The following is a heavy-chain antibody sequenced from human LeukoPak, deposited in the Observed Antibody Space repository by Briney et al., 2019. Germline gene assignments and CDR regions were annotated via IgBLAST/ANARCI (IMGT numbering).Heavy chain of an antibody. CDR1: GGSISSYY. CDR3: ARHGATYYYDSSGYYPDFDY. V-gene: IGHV4-59*08. J-gene: IGHJ4*02. CDR2: IYYSGST. Sequence: PSETLSLTCTVSGGSISSYYWSWIRQPPGKELEWIGYIYYSGSTNYNPSLKSRVTISVDTSKNQFSLKLSSVTAADTAVYYCARHGATYYYDSSGYYPDFDYWGQGTLVTVSS. D-gene: IGHD3-22*01.